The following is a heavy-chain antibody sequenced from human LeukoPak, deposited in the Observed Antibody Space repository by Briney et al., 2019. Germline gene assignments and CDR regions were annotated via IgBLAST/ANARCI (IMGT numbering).Heavy chain of an antibody. V-gene: IGHV3-30-3*01. J-gene: IGHJ4*02. Sequence: GGSLRLSCAASGFTFSSYAMHWVRQAPGKGLEWVAVISYDGSNKYYADSVKGRFTISRDNSKNTLYLQMNSLRAEDTAVYYCAGSAVAGTPFDYWGQGTLVTAS. D-gene: IGHD6-19*01. CDR3: AGSAVAGTPFDY. CDR1: GFTFSSYA. CDR2: ISYDGSNK.